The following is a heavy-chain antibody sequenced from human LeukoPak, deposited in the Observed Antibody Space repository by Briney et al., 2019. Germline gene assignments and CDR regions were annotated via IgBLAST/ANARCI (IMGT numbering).Heavy chain of an antibody. D-gene: IGHD6-25*01. CDR2: ISSSSSTI. V-gene: IGHV3-48*01. J-gene: IGHJ4*02. Sequence: PGGSLRLSCAASGFTFSSYSMNWVRQAPGKGLEWVSYISSSSSTIYYADSVKGRFTISRDNAKNSLYLQMNSLRAEDTAVYYCAREQRAGWIDSWGQGALVTVSS. CDR3: AREQRAGWIDS. CDR1: GFTFSSYS.